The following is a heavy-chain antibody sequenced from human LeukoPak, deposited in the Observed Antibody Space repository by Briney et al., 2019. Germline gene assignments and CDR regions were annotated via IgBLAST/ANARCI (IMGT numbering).Heavy chain of an antibody. J-gene: IGHJ5*02. CDR2: INHTGST. CDR3: ARGRWGYNWNYRAPNWFDP. D-gene: IGHD1-7*01. Sequence: SETLSLTCAVYGGSFSGYYWSWIRQPPGKGLEWIGEINHTGSTNYNPSLKSRVTISVDTSKHQFSLKLSSVTDADTAVYYCARGRWGYNWNYRAPNWFDPWGQGTLVTVSS. V-gene: IGHV4-34*01. CDR1: GGSFSGYY.